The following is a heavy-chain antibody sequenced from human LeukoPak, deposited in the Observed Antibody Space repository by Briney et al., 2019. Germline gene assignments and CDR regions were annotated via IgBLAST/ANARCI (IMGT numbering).Heavy chain of an antibody. J-gene: IGHJ4*02. Sequence: GRSLRLSCAASGFTFSSYGMHWVRQAPGKGLEWVAVISYDGSNKYYADSVKGRFTISRDNSKNTLYLQMNSLRAEDTAVYYCAKSGSGLYYFDYWGQGTLVTVSS. CDR2: ISYDGSNK. CDR3: AKSGSGLYYFDY. D-gene: IGHD6-19*01. V-gene: IGHV3-30*18. CDR1: GFTFSSYG.